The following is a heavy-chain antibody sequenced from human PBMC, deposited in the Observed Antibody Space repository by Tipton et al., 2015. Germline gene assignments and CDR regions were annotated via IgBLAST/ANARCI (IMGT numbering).Heavy chain of an antibody. J-gene: IGHJ5*02. CDR3: AKVREAWFDP. D-gene: IGHD3-10*01. V-gene: IGHV3-53*05. Sequence: SLRLSCAASGFSVRSNYMTWVRQAPGKGLEWVSTLSPDESTTFADSVRGRFTMSRDNSKNTVYLQMSSLKPEDTAVYYCAKVREAWFDPWGQGTLVTASS. CDR1: GFSVRSNY. CDR2: LSPDEST.